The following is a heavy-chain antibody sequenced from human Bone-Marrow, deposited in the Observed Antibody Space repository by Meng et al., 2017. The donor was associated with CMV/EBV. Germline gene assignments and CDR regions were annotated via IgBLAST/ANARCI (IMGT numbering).Heavy chain of an antibody. Sequence: ASVKVSCKASGYTFTGYYMHWVRQAPGQGLEWMGWINPNSGGTNYAQKFQDRVTMTRDTSISTAYMELSRLRSDDTAVYYCAGWGKYQLLEGADYWGQGTLVTVSS. CDR2: INPNSGGT. D-gene: IGHD2-2*01. CDR3: AGWGKYQLLEGADY. CDR1: GYTFTGYY. J-gene: IGHJ4*02. V-gene: IGHV1-2*02.